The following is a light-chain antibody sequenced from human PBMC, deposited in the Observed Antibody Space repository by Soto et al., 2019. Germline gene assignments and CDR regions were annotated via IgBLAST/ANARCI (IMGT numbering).Light chain of an antibody. CDR1: QSISSW. CDR3: QQDNSYSWT. J-gene: IGKJ1*01. CDR2: DAS. V-gene: IGKV1-5*01. Sequence: DIQMTQSPSTLSASVGDRVTITCRASQSISSWLAWYQQKPGKAPKLLIYDASSLHSGVPSRFSGRRSGTEFTLTISRLQPDDFATYYCQQDNSYSWTSGQGTKVDIK.